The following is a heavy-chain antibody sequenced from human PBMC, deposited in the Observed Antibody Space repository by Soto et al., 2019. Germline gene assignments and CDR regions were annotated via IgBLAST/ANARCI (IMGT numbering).Heavy chain of an antibody. CDR1: GFTFSSYS. Sequence: KPVGSLRLSCAASGFTFSSYSMNWVRQAPGKGLEWVSSISSSSYIYYADSVKGRFTISRDNAKNSLYLQMNSLRAEDTAVYYCARAHGGDTAMVTIYYYYGMDVWGQGTTVTVSS. J-gene: IGHJ6*02. V-gene: IGHV3-21*01. D-gene: IGHD5-18*01. CDR3: ARAHGGDTAMVTIYYYYGMDV. CDR2: ISSSSYI.